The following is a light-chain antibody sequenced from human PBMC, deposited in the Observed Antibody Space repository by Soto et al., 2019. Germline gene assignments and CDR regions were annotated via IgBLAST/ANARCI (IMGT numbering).Light chain of an antibody. Sequence: EIVMTQSPVTVSLAPWERYTLSCSASQTGSSNYLAWYQQIPGQAPRLLIYGASRRATGIPDRFSGSGSGTDFTLTISRLETEDFAVHYCHRYGNSRTFGQGTKVDI. CDR2: GAS. J-gene: IGKJ1*01. CDR1: QTGSSNY. CDR3: HRYGNSRT. V-gene: IGKV3-20*01.